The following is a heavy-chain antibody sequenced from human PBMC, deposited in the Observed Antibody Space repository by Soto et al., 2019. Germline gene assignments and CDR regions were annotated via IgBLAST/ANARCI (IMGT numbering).Heavy chain of an antibody. J-gene: IGHJ6*02. CDR1: GGTFSSYA. V-gene: IGHV1-69*01. D-gene: IGHD3-10*01. CDR2: IIPIFGTA. CDR3: ARDGRFGEKISGRMDV. Sequence: QVQLVQSGAEVKKPGSSVKVSCKASGGTFSSYAISWVRQAPGQGLEWMGGIIPIFGTANYAQKFQGRVTITEDESTSTVYMELSSLRSADTAVSYCARDGRFGEKISGRMDVWGQGTTVTVSS.